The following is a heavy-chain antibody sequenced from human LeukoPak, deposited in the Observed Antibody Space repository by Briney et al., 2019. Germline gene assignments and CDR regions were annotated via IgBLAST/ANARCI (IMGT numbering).Heavy chain of an antibody. CDR3: ACTHCDFSSGYQSYFDY. Sequence: QAGAPLIPSAASAGSTFSNYWIWFLRQPRGGVVGVVYYISSSRSTIYYADSVKGRFTISRDNAKNSLYLQMNSLRAEDTAVYYCACTHCDFSSGYQSYFDYWGQGTLVTVSS. CDR1: GSTFSNYW. V-gene: IGHV3-48*04. J-gene: IGHJ4*02. D-gene: IGHD3-3*01. CDR2: ISSSRSTI.